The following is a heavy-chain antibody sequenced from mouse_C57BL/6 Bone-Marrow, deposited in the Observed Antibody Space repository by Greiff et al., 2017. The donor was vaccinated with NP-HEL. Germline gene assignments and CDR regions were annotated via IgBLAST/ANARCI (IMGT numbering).Heavy chain of an antibody. D-gene: IGHD4-1*01. CDR2: INPYNGDT. CDR3: ARREKNWAWFAY. V-gene: IGHV1-20*01. J-gene: IGHJ3*01. Sequence: VQLKESGPELVKPGDSVKISCKASGYSFTGYFMNWVMQSHGKSLEWIGRINPYNGDTFYNQKFKGKATLTVDKSSSTAHMELRSLTSEDSAVYYCARREKNWAWFAYWGQGTLVTVSA. CDR1: GYSFTGYF.